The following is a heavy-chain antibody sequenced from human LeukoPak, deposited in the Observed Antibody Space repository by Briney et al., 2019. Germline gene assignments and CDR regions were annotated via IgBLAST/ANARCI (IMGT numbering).Heavy chain of an antibody. CDR2: INHSGST. V-gene: IGHV4-34*01. D-gene: IGHD6-19*01. CDR3: ARAVAGCLWY. Sequence: SETLSLTCAVYGGSFSGYYWSWIRQPPGKGLEWIGEINHSGSTDYNPSLKSRGTISVDTSKNQFSLKLSSVTAADTAVYYCARAVAGCLWYWGQGTLVTVSS. J-gene: IGHJ4*02. CDR1: GGSFSGYY.